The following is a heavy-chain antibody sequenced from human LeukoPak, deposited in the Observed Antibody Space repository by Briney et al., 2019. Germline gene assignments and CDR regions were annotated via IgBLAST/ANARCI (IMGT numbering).Heavy chain of an antibody. CDR1: DYSISSGYY. CDR3: ARDRDGSGHFDY. V-gene: IGHV4-38-2*02. CDR2: IYHTGST. D-gene: IGHD3-10*01. J-gene: IGHJ4*02. Sequence: PSETLFLTCTASDYSISSGYYWGWIRQPPGKGLEWIGSIYHTGSTYYNPSLKSRVTLSIDTSKNQFSLKLSSVTAADTAVYYCARDRDGSGHFDYWGQGTLVTVSS.